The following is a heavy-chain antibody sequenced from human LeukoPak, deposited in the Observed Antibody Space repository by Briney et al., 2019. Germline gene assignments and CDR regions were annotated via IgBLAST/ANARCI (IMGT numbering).Heavy chain of an antibody. CDR3: VRRVDIVVVPAEIWFDP. J-gene: IGHJ5*02. Sequence: GESLKISCKGSGYSFTSYWIGWVRQMPGKGLEWMGIIYPGDSDTRYSPSFQGQVTISADKSISTAYLQWSSLKASDTAMYYCVRRVDIVVVPAEIWFDPWGQGTLVTVSS. CDR2: IYPGDSDT. V-gene: IGHV5-51*01. CDR1: GYSFTSYW. D-gene: IGHD2-2*01.